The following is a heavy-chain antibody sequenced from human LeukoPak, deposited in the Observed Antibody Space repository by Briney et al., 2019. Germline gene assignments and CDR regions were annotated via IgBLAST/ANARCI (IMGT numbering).Heavy chain of an antibody. V-gene: IGHV3-53*01. Sequence: PGGSLRLSCAASGFTFSSYEMNWVRQAPGKGLEWVSLIHSGGNRYYADSVKGRFTISRDNSKNTVFLEMNSLRAEDTAVYYCARGSATYYYDSSVLTWGQGTLVTVSS. CDR3: ARGSATYYYDSSVLT. D-gene: IGHD3-22*01. J-gene: IGHJ4*02. CDR1: GFTFSSYE. CDR2: IHSGGNR.